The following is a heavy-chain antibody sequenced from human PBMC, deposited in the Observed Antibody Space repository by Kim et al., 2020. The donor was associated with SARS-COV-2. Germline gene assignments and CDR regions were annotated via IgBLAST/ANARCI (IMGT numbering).Heavy chain of an antibody. CDR2: IIPILGIA. D-gene: IGHD2-2*01. CDR1: GGTFSSYA. CDR3: AVQYCSSTSCNRGNWFDP. J-gene: IGHJ5*02. Sequence: SVKVSCKASGGTFSSYAISWVRQAPGQGLEWMGRIIPILGIANYAQKFQGRVTITANKSTSTAYMELSSLRSEDTAVYYCAVQYCSSTSCNRGNWFDPWGQGTLVTVSS. V-gene: IGHV1-69*04.